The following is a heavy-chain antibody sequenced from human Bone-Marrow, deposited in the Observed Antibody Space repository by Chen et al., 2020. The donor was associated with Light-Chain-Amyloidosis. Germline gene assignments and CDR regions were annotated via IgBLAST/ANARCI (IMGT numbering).Heavy chain of an antibody. V-gene: IGHV3-21*01. Sequence: EVQLVESGGGLVQPGGSLRLSCAASGFTFSSHAMTWVRQAPGKGLEWLSSISSNSYKYYADSVKGRFTISRDNAMNSVYLQMNSLRAEDTAIYYCARPTSVWLQLTTGGDFWGQGTLVTVSS. CDR2: ISSNSYK. CDR1: GFTFSSHA. J-gene: IGHJ4*02. D-gene: IGHD6-19*01. CDR3: ARPTSVWLQLTTGGDF.